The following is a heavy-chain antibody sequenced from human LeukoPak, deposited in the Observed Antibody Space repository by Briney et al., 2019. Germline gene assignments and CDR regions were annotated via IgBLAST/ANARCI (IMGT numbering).Heavy chain of an antibody. D-gene: IGHD2-2*01. CDR3: ARAYCSTTTCPRGYYHYSVDV. CDR1: GYTFSDYY. CDR2: INPNSGGT. J-gene: IGHJ6*03. V-gene: IGHV1-2*02. Sequence: ASVNVSCKASGYTFSDYYIHWVRQASGQGLERMGWINPNSGGTDYAQKFQGRVTMTRDTSINTAYMDLSRLTSDDTAVYYCARAYCSTTTCPRGYYHYSVDVWGKGTTVTVSS.